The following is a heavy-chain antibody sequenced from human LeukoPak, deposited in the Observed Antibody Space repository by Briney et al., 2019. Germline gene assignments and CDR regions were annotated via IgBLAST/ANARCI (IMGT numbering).Heavy chain of an antibody. Sequence: SETLSLTCLVSGGSISSLYWSWLRQPPGKGLEWIGYIYYTGSTNYNPSLTSRVTMFVDMSKNQFSLRLSSVTAADTAVYYCARHRAYSSTTPFDYWGQGTLVTVSS. D-gene: IGHD6-13*01. CDR1: GGSISSLY. V-gene: IGHV4-59*08. CDR3: ARHRAYSSTTPFDY. CDR2: IYYTGST. J-gene: IGHJ4*02.